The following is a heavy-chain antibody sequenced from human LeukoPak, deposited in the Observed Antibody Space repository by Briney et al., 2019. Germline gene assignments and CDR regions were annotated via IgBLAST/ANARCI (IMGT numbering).Heavy chain of an antibody. CDR3: ARVMITMVRGAKYNNYYYMDV. CDR1: GGSISSGSYY. Sequence: SETLSLTCTVSGGSISSGSYYWSWIRQPAGKGLEWIGRIYHSGSTYYNPSLKSRVTISVDTSKNQFSLKLSSVTAADTAVYYCARVMITMVRGAKYNNYYYMDVWGKGTTVTISS. D-gene: IGHD3-10*01. V-gene: IGHV4-61*02. J-gene: IGHJ6*03. CDR2: IYHSGST.